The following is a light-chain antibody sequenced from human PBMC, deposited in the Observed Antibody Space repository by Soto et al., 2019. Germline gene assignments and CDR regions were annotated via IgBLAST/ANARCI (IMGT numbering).Light chain of an antibody. CDR1: QSVSTW. J-gene: IGKJ1*01. CDR3: QQYKSFSWT. CDR2: DAS. Sequence: DIQMTQSPSTLSASVGDRVTITCRASQSVSTWLAWYQQKPGKAPKILIYDASSLQSGVPSRFSGSGSGTEFTLTISSLQPEDFATYYCQQYKSFSWTFGQGTKVDIK. V-gene: IGKV1-5*01.